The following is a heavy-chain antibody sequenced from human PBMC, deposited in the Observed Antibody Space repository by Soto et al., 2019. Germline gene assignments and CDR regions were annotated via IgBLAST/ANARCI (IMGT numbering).Heavy chain of an antibody. J-gene: IGHJ4*02. D-gene: IGHD3-10*01. CDR2: ISGSGGST. CDR1: GFTFSSYA. Sequence: PGGSLRLSCAASGFTFSSYAMSWVRQAPGKGLEWVSAISGSGGSTYYADSVKGRFTISRDNSKYTLYLQMNSLRAEDTAVYYCAKDRIITMVRGVIPDYWGQGTLVTVSS. V-gene: IGHV3-23*01. CDR3: AKDRIITMVRGVIPDY.